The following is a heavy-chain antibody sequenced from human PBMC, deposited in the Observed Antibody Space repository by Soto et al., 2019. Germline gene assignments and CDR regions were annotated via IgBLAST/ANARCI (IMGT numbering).Heavy chain of an antibody. D-gene: IGHD3-3*01. CDR1: GGSISSNSYY. J-gene: IGHJ4*02. CDR2: IGYTGTI. CDR3: ASHVHNQGYEYYFDS. Sequence: QLQLQESGPGLVKPSETLPLTCTASGGSISSNSYYWGWIRQSPGKGLEWIGSIGYTGTIYYNPSHQSRVTMSVDTSENQISLRLSSMTAADTAVYYCASHVHNQGYEYYFDSWSQGTLVTVSS. V-gene: IGHV4-39*01.